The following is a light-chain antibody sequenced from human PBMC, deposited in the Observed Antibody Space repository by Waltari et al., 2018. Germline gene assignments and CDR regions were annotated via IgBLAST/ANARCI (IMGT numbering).Light chain of an antibody. Sequence: QSALTQPRSVSGSPGQSVTISCTGTSSDVGGYNYVSWYQQHPGKAPKFMIYDVSERPSGVPDRFSGSKSGNTASLTISGLQAEDGADYYCCSYAGSNIFYVFGTGTKVTVL. J-gene: IGLJ1*01. CDR2: DVS. CDR3: CSYAGSNIFYV. CDR1: SSDVGGYNY. V-gene: IGLV2-11*01.